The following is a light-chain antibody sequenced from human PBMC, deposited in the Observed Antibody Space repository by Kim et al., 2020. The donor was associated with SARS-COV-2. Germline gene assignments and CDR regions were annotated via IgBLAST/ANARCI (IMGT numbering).Light chain of an antibody. V-gene: IGLV2-23*02. CDR2: EVN. J-gene: IGLJ1*01. Sequence: QSALTQPASMSGSPGPSITISCTGTGSDIGTYNLVSWFLQSPDKAPKLIISEVNKRASWVSNRFSGSKSGNTASLTISGLQTEDEGDYYCYSFAGTRPFFWVFGTGTKVTVL. CDR1: GSDIGTYNL. CDR3: YSFAGTRPFFWV.